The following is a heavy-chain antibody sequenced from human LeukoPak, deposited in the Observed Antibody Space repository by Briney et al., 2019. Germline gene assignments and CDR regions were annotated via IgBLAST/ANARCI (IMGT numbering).Heavy chain of an antibody. D-gene: IGHD2-15*01. J-gene: IGHJ4*02. CDR1: GYTFTSYY. CDR3: ARRSGWWLNFDY. CDR2: INPSGGST. V-gene: IGHV1-46*01. Sequence: ASVEVSCKASGYTFTSYYMHWVRQSPGQGLEWMGIINPSGGSTSYAQKFQGRVTMTRDTSTSTVYMELSRLRSEDTAVYYCARRSGWWLNFDYWGQGTLLTASS.